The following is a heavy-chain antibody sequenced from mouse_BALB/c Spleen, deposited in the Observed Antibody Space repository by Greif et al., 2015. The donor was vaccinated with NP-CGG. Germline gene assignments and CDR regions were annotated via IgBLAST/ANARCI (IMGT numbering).Heavy chain of an antibody. CDR2: INPSSGYT. CDR1: GYTFTSYT. J-gene: IGHJ3*01. D-gene: IGHD2-2*01. CDR3: ARWGGYGYDFAY. V-gene: IGHV1-4*01. Sequence: QVQLQQPGAELARPGASVKMSCKASGYTFTSYTMHWVKQRPGQGLEWVGYINPSSGYTNYNQKFKDKATLTADKSSSTAYMQLSSLTSEDSAVYYCARWGGYGYDFAYRGQGTLVTVSA.